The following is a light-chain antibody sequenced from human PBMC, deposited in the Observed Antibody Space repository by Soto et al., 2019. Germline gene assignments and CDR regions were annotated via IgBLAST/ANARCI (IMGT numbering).Light chain of an antibody. V-gene: IGLV2-18*01. CDR2: EAS. CDR1: STDFVTYNR. Sequence: QSALTQPPSVSGSPGQSVTISCTGTSTDFVTYNRVSWYQQPPGTAPKLIVYEASNRPSGVPDRFSGSKSGNTASLTISGLKAADEADYYCQSYHSGNVVFCGGTKVTVL. CDR3: QSYHSGNVV. J-gene: IGLJ2*01.